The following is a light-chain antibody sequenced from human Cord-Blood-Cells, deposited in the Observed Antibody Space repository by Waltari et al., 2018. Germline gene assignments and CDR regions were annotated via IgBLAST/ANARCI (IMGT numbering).Light chain of an antibody. CDR3: QQRSNWSFT. J-gene: IGKJ3*01. Sequence: EIVLTQSPATLSLSPGERAPVSCRASQSVSSYLAWYQQKPGQAPRLLIYDASNRATGIPARFSGSGSGTDFTLTISSLEPEDFAVYYCQQRSNWSFTFGPGTKVDIK. CDR1: QSVSSY. V-gene: IGKV3-11*01. CDR2: DAS.